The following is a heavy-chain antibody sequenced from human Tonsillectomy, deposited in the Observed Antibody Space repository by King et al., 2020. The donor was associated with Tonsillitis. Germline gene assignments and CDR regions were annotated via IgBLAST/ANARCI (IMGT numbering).Heavy chain of an antibody. J-gene: IGHJ3*02. Sequence: QLQESGPGLVKPSETLSLTCTVSGGSISSSSYYWGWIRQPPGKGLEWIGSIYYSGSTYYNPSLKSRVTISVDTSKNQFSLKLSSVTASDTAVYYCATRGEGGYCSSTSCYALSAFDIWGQGTMVTVSS. CDR1: GGSISSSSYY. CDR2: IYYSGST. CDR3: ATRGEGGYCSSTSCYALSAFDI. V-gene: IGHV4-39*01. D-gene: IGHD2-2*01.